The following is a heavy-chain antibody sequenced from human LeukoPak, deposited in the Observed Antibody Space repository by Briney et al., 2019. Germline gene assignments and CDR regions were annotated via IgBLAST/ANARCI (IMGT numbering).Heavy chain of an antibody. Sequence: SETLSLTCAVYGGSFSGYYWSWIRQPPGKGLEWIGEINHSGSTNYNPSLKSRVTISVDTSKNQFSLKLSSVTAADTAVYYCARRIPTMVGFDYWGQGTLVTVSS. CDR3: ARRIPTMVGFDY. J-gene: IGHJ4*02. CDR2: INHSGST. CDR1: GGSFSGYY. V-gene: IGHV4-34*01. D-gene: IGHD3-10*01.